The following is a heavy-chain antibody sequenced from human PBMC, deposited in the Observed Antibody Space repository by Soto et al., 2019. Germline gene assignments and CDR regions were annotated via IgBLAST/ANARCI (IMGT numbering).Heavy chain of an antibody. V-gene: IGHV4-38-2*02. J-gene: IGHJ4*02. CDR1: GYSISTAYY. CDR2: MYESGLT. D-gene: IGHD2-15*01. Sequence: PSETLCLTCATSGYSISTAYYWGWIRQPPGKGLEWIGSMYESGLTYYNASLKSRVTISVDTSKNEFSLKVSSVTAADTAVYYCARDGGSYGHFDYWGQGIQVTVSS. CDR3: ARDGGSYGHFDY.